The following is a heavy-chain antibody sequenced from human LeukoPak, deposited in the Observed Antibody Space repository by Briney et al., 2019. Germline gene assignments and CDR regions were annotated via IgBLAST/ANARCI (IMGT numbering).Heavy chain of an antibody. CDR1: GFTFSSYG. D-gene: IGHD2-15*01. J-gene: IGHJ3*02. V-gene: IGHV3-30*02. Sequence: GGPLRLSCAASGFTFSSYGMHWVRQAPGKGLEWVAFIRYDGSNKYYADSVKGRFTISRDNSKNTLYLQMNSLRAEDTAVYYCAKDQGGYCSGGSCYADAFDIWGQGTMVTVSS. CDR2: IRYDGSNK. CDR3: AKDQGGYCSGGSCYADAFDI.